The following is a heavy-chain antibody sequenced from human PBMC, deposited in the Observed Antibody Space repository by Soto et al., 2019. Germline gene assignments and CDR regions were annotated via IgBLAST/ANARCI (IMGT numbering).Heavy chain of an antibody. D-gene: IGHD3-3*01. J-gene: IGHJ6*02. Sequence: PSETLSLTCTVSGGSISSYYWSWIRQPPGKGLEWIGYIYYSGSTNYNPSLKSRVTISVDTSKNQFSLKLSSVTAADTAVYYCARDRLGWGQGYDFWSGYGYYYYGMDVWGPGTTVTVYS. V-gene: IGHV4-59*01. CDR2: IYYSGST. CDR3: ARDRLGWGQGYDFWSGYGYYYYGMDV. CDR1: GGSISSYY.